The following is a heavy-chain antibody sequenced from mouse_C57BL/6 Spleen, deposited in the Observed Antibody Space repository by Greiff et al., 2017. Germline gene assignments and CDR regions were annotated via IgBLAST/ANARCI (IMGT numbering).Heavy chain of an antibody. CDR3: ARDYYGSSYWFAY. CDR1: GFTFSDYY. D-gene: IGHD1-1*01. Sequence: EVKLMESGGGLVQPGGSLTLSCAASGFTFSDYYMYWVRQTPEKRLEWVAYISNGGGSTYYPDTVKGRFTISRDNAKNTLYLQMSRLKSEDTAMYYCARDYYGSSYWFAYWGQGTLVTVSA. CDR2: ISNGGGST. J-gene: IGHJ3*01. V-gene: IGHV5-12*01.